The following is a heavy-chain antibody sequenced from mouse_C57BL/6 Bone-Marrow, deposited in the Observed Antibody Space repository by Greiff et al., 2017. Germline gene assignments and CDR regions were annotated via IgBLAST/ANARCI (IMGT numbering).Heavy chain of an antibody. V-gene: IGHV5-6*01. CDR2: ISSGGSYT. D-gene: IGHD3-2*02. CDR3: ARHKAAQATVANYFDY. Sequence: EVHLVESGGDLVKPGGSLKLSCAASGFTFSSYGMSWVRQTPDKRLEWVATISSGGSYTYYPDSVKGRFTISRDNAKNTLYLQMSSLKSEDTAMYYCARHKAAQATVANYFDYWGQGTTLTVSS. J-gene: IGHJ2*01. CDR1: GFTFSSYG.